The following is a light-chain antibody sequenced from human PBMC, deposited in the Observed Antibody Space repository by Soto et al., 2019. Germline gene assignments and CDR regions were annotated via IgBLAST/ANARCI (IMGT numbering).Light chain of an antibody. Sequence: QSVLTQPPSASGTPGQRVTISCSGGSSNIGTNAVNWYQQLPGTAPKLLIYNNNQRPSGVPDRFSGSKSGTSASQAISGLQSEDEADYYCAAWDDSLNGYVFGTGTKGTVL. CDR2: NNN. V-gene: IGLV1-44*01. CDR3: AAWDDSLNGYV. CDR1: SSNIGTNA. J-gene: IGLJ1*01.